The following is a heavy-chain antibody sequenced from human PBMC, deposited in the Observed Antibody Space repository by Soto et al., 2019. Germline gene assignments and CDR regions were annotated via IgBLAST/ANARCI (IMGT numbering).Heavy chain of an antibody. Sequence: SETLSLTCTVSGGSISSYYLSWIRQPPGKGLEWIGYIYYSGSTKYNPSLKSRVTISVDTSKNQFSLRLSSVTAADTAVYYCANAYSTSQYGFDFWGQGTMVTVSS. CDR3: ANAYSTSQYGFDF. J-gene: IGHJ3*01. CDR2: IYYSGST. D-gene: IGHD6-6*01. CDR1: GGSISSYY. V-gene: IGHV4-59*01.